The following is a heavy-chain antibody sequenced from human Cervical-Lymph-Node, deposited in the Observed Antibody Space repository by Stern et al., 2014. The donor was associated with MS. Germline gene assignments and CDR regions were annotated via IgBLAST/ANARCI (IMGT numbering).Heavy chain of an antibody. CDR2: INHSGTT. D-gene: IGHD3-22*01. V-gene: IGHV4-34*01. J-gene: IGHJ5*02. CDR1: GGSFSGYY. CDR3: ARGRAYYDSSGTGWLDP. Sequence: QVQLQQWGAGLLKPSETLSLTCAVYGGSFSGYYWSWIRQPPGKGLEWIGAINHSGTTNYNPSLKSRVTISVDTSKNQFSLKLSSVTAADTAVYYCARGRAYYDSSGTGWLDPWGQGTLVTVSS.